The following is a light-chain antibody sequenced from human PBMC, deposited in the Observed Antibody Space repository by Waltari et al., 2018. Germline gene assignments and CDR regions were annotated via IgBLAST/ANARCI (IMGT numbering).Light chain of an antibody. CDR1: QSVLYSSNNKNY. J-gene: IGKJ4*01. V-gene: IGKV4-1*01. Sequence: DIVMTQSPDSLAVSLGERATIHCKSSQSVLYSSNNKNYLAWYQQKAGQPPKLLIYWASTRASGVPDRFSGSGSGTDFTLTISSLQAEDEAVYYCQQYDASPLTFGGGTKGEIK. CDR3: QQYDASPLT. CDR2: WAS.